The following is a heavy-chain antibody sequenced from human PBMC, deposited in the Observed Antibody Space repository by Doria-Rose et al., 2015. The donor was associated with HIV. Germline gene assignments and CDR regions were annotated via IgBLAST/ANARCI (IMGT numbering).Heavy chain of an antibody. CDR1: GVSLSSPGMG. CDR3: ARIKSSRWYHKYYFDF. Sequence: QITLKESGPVLVKPTETLTLTCTVSGVSLSSPGMGVSWIRQPPGKALEWLANIFSDDERSYKTSLKSRLTISRGTSKSQVVLTMTDMDRVGTATYYCARIKSSRWYHKYYFDFWGQGTLVIVSA. D-gene: IGHD6-13*01. V-gene: IGHV2-26*01. J-gene: IGHJ4*02. CDR2: IFSDDER.